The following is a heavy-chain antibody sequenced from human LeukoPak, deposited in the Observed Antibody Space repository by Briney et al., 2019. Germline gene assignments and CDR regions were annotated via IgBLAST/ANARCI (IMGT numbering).Heavy chain of an antibody. CDR2: ISSSSSYI. CDR1: GFTFSSYS. Sequence: GGSLRLSCAASGFTFSSYSMNWVRQAPGKGLEWVSSISSSSSYIYYADSVKGRFTISRDNAKNSLYLQMNSLRAEDTAVYYCARGIAARPPPLFDYWGQGTLVTVSS. V-gene: IGHV3-21*01. D-gene: IGHD6-6*01. CDR3: ARGIAARPPPLFDY. J-gene: IGHJ4*02.